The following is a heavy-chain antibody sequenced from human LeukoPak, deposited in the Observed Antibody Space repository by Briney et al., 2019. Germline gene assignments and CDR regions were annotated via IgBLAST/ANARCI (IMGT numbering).Heavy chain of an antibody. J-gene: IGHJ4*02. Sequence: PGRPLRLSCAASGFTFSSYAMHWVRQAPGKGLEWVAVISYDGSNKYYADSVKGRFTISRDNSKNTLYLQMNSLRAEDTAVYYCAKLAVAGLGSLDYWGQGTLVTVSS. V-gene: IGHV3-30*04. CDR2: ISYDGSNK. CDR1: GFTFSSYA. CDR3: AKLAVAGLGSLDY. D-gene: IGHD6-19*01.